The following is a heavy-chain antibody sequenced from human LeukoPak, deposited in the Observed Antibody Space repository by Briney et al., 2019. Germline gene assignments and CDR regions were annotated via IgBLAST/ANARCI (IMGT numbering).Heavy chain of an antibody. V-gene: IGHV3-9*01. CDR1: GFTFEDFA. Sequence: GGSRRLSCAASGFTFEDFAMHWVRQAPGKGLEWVSLINWNGGTIAYADSVKGRFTIPRDNARNSLYLQMSSLRPEDTALYYCAKDYCGGNSCFVDYWGQGTLVTVSS. D-gene: IGHD2-21*01. CDR3: AKDYCGGNSCFVDY. CDR2: INWNGGTI. J-gene: IGHJ4*02.